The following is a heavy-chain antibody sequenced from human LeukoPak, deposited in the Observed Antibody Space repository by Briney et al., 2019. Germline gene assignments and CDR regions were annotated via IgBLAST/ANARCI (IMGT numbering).Heavy chain of an antibody. V-gene: IGHV3-15*01. J-gene: IGHJ4*02. CDR1: GFTLDDLW. Sequence: GGSLRLSCAASGFTLDDLWMHWVRQVPGKGLEWVGRIKSKTDGGTTDYAAPVKGSFTISRDDSENTLYLQMNSLKTEDTAVYFCTTGPIGYCSGGSCSPLDYWGQGTLVTVS. CDR2: IKSKTDGGTT. D-gene: IGHD2-15*01. CDR3: TTGPIGYCSGGSCSPLDY.